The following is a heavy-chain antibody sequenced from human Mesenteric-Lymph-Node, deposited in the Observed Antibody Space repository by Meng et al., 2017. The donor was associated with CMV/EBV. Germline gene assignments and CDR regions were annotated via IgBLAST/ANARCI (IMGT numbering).Heavy chain of an antibody. Sequence: QLQLQESGPGLVKPSETLSLTCTVSGGSISSSSYYWGWIRQPPGKGLEWIGSIYYSGSTYYNPSLKSRVTISVDTSKNQFSLKLSSVTAADTAVYYCARDGDYYDSSGYNPFDCWGQGTLVTVSS. CDR1: GGSISSSSYY. J-gene: IGHJ4*02. CDR2: IYYSGST. CDR3: ARDGDYYDSSGYNPFDC. V-gene: IGHV4-39*07. D-gene: IGHD3-22*01.